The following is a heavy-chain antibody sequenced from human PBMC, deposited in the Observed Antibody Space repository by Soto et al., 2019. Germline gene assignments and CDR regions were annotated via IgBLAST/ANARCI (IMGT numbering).Heavy chain of an antibody. V-gene: IGHV3-49*03. J-gene: IGHJ5*02. D-gene: IGHD2-2*01. CDR2: IRSKAYGGTT. CDR3: SARPVVPAAMGFDP. CDR1: GFTFGDYA. Sequence: TGGSLRLSCTASGFTFGDYAMSWFRQAPGKGLEWVGFIRSKAYGGTTEYAASVKGRFTISRDDSKSIAYLQMNSLKTEDTAVYYCSARPVVPAAMGFDPWGQGTLVTVSS.